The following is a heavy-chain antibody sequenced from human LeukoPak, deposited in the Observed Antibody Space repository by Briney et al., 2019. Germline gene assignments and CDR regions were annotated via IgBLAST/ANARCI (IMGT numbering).Heavy chain of an antibody. J-gene: IGHJ4*02. CDR2: ISSSSSYI. D-gene: IGHD3-9*01. Sequence: GGSLRLSCAASGFTFSSYSMNWVRQAPGKGLEWVSSISSSSSYIYYADSVKGRFTISRDNAKNSLYLQMNSLRAEDAAVYYCARDLFDILTGYYPHLFDYWGQGTLVTVSS. CDR1: GFTFSSYS. V-gene: IGHV3-21*01. CDR3: ARDLFDILTGYYPHLFDY.